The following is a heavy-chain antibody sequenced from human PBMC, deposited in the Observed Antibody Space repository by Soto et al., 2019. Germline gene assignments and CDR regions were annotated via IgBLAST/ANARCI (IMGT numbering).Heavy chain of an antibody. J-gene: IGHJ6*02. Sequence: GGSLRLSCAASGFTFSNYKMNWVRQAPGKGLEWISAISSSSSTIYYADSVKGRFTISRDNAKNSLYLQMNSLRDEDTAVYYCARDRWELLTKYYYGMDVWGQGTTVTVSS. CDR1: GFTFSNYK. V-gene: IGHV3-48*02. CDR3: ARDRWELLTKYYYGMDV. D-gene: IGHD1-26*01. CDR2: ISSSSSTI.